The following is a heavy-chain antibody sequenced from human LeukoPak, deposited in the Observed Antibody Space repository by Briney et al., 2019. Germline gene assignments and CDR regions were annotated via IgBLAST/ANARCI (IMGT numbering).Heavy chain of an antibody. J-gene: IGHJ4*02. CDR2: IYYSGST. V-gene: IGHV4-59*01. CDR3: ARTSPRYGYFDY. CDR1: AGPISSDY. D-gene: IGHD3-9*01. Sequence: SETLSLTCTVSAGPISSDYWSWIRQPPGKGLEWIGYIYYSGSTNYNPSLKSRVTISVDTSKKQFSLKLNSVTAADTAVYYCARTSPRYGYFDYWGQGALVTVSS.